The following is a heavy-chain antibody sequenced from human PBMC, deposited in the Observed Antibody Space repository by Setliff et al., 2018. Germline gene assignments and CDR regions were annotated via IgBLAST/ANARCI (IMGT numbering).Heavy chain of an antibody. D-gene: IGHD3-9*01. CDR2: IKQDGSEK. J-gene: IGHJ4*02. Sequence: PGGSLRLSCAASGFTFSSYWMSWVRQAPGKGLEWVANIKQDGSEKYYVDSVKGRFTISRDNAKNSLYLQMNSLRAEDTAVYYCARISGNDDILTGYSVGYYFDYWGQGTLVTVSS. CDR1: GFTFSSYW. CDR3: ARISGNDDILTGYSVGYYFDY. V-gene: IGHV3-7*01.